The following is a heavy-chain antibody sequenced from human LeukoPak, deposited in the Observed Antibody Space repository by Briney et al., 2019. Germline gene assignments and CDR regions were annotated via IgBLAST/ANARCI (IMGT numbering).Heavy chain of an antibody. CDR2: IYYSGST. V-gene: IGHV4-59*01. J-gene: IGHJ4*02. Sequence: PSETLSLTCTVSGGSISSYYWSWIRQPPGKGLESFGYIYYSGSTNYNPSLKSRVTISVDTSKNQFSLKLSSVTAADTAVYYCARGPDDFWSGYYRFDYWGQGTLVTVSS. D-gene: IGHD3-3*01. CDR1: GGSISSYY. CDR3: ARGPDDFWSGYYRFDY.